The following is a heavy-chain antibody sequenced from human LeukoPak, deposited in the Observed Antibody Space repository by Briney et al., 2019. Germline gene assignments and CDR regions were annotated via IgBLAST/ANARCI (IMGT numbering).Heavy chain of an antibody. CDR3: AKDSSSSMYYYYGMDV. V-gene: IGHV3-23*01. CDR1: GFTFSSYA. Sequence: GGSLRLSCAASGFTFSSYAMSWVRQAPGKGLEWVSAISGSGGSTYYADSVKGRFTISRDNSKNTLYLQMNSLRAEDTAVYYCAKDSSSSMYYYYGMDVWGQGTTVTVSS. D-gene: IGHD6-6*01. J-gene: IGHJ6*02. CDR2: ISGSGGST.